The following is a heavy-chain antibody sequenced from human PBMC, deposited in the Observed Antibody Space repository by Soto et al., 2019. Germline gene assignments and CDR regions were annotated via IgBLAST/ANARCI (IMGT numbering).Heavy chain of an antibody. CDR2: IFYSGRSGST. V-gene: IGHV4-59*01. CDR1: VVSISSYY. Sequence: SETLSLTCSFSVVSISSYYWSCIRHPPGKGLEWIGYIFYSGRSGSTNYNPSLKSRVIISVDTSKNQFSLKMSSVTAADTAVYYCARTELGWFEPWGQGTPVTVSS. CDR3: ARTELGWFEP. J-gene: IGHJ5*02. D-gene: IGHD3-10*01.